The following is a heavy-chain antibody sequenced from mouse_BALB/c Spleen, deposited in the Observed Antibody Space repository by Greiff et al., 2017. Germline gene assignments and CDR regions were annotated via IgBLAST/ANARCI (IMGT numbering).Heavy chain of an antibody. V-gene: IGHV1-69*02. D-gene: IGHD2-1*01. CDR1: GYTFTSYW. Sequence: VQLQQSGAELVKPGASVKLSCKASGYTFTSYWMHWVKQRPGQGLEWIGEIDPSDSYTNYNQKFKGKATLTVDKSSSTAYMQLSSLTSEDSAVYYCAREGYGNYACAYWGQGTLVTVSA. CDR2: IDPSDSYT. CDR3: AREGYGNYACAY. J-gene: IGHJ3*01.